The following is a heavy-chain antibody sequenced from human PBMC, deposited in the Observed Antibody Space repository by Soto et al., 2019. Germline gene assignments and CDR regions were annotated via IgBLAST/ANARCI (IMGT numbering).Heavy chain of an antibody. CDR3: ARSVFP. J-gene: IGHJ5*02. CDR2: IVYSGST. Sequence: PSETLSLTCTVSGGSISSYYWNWIRQSPGKGLEWIGFIVYSGSTNYNPSLKSRVTISVDTSKNQFSLRLNSVTAADTAVYYCARSVFPWGQGTLVTSPQ. V-gene: IGHV4-59*01. CDR1: GGSISSYY.